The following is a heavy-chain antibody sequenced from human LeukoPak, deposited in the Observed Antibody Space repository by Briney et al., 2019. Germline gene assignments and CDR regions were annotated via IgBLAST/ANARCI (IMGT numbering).Heavy chain of an antibody. V-gene: IGHV4-38-2*02. D-gene: IGHD4-17*01. J-gene: IGHJ4*02. CDR2: IYHSGST. Sequence: KSSETLSLTCAVSGYSISSGYYWGWIRQPPGKGLEWIGSIYHSGSTYYNLSLKSRVTISVDTSKNQFSLKLSSVTAADTAVYYCAREEDYGFDYWGQGTLVTVSS. CDR1: GYSISSGYY. CDR3: AREEDYGFDY.